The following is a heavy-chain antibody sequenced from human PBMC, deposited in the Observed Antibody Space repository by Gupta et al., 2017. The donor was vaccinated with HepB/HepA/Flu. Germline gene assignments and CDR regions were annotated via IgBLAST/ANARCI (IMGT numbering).Heavy chain of an antibody. CDR2: ITGPGGTT. V-gene: IGHV3-23*01. CDR1: GFTFSTYA. CDR3: AKDPPSVIWGCDS. J-gene: IGHJ4*02. D-gene: IGHD3-16*01. Sequence: EVQLLESGGGLVQPGGSLRLSCAASGFTFSTYAMSWVRQAPGKGLEWVSAITGPGGTTYYADSVKGRFTVSRDNSKNTLYRQMNSLRAEDTAVYDGAKDPPSVIWGCDSWGQGTLVNVST.